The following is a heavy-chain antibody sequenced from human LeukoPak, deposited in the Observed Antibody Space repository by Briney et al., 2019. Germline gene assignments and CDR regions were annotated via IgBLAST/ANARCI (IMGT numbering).Heavy chain of an antibody. J-gene: IGHJ3*02. CDR1: GYTFSNYG. CDR3: ARAGGWARGDYKGDAFDI. V-gene: IGHV1-18*01. Sequence: ASVKASCKASGYTFSNYGITWVRQAPGHGLEWIGWISAYNGNTNYAQKFQGRVTMTTDTSTRTAYMELRSLRSDDTAVYYCARAGGWARGDYKGDAFDIWGQGTMVTVSS. CDR2: ISAYNGNT. D-gene: IGHD6-19*01.